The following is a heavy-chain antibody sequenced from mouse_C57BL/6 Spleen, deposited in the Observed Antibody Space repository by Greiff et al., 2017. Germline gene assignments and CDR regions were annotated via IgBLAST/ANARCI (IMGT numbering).Heavy chain of an antibody. D-gene: IGHD2-1*01. Sequence: VQLQQSGPELVKPGASVKMSCKASGYTFTDYNMHWVKQSHGKSLEWIGDINPNNGGTNYNQKFKGKATLTVNKSSSTAYMELRSLTSEDSAVYYWAREVYGRYWYFGGWGTGATVTVSS. V-gene: IGHV1-22*01. CDR2: INPNNGGT. CDR1: GYTFTDYN. J-gene: IGHJ1*03. CDR3: AREVYGRYWYFGG.